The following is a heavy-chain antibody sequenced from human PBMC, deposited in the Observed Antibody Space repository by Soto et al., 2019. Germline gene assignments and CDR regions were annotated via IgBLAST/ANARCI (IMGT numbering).Heavy chain of an antibody. CDR2: ISAFNGNT. CDR3: ARDRGVDPPVAGNTHYYYYMDV. J-gene: IGHJ6*03. V-gene: IGHV1-18*01. D-gene: IGHD6-19*01. CDR1: GYSFTNYG. Sequence: QDQLLQSGAEVKKPGASVTVSCKASGYSFTNYGITWVRQAPGQGLEWMGWISAFNGNTHYAQKLQGRVTMTKDASTSKAYMELRGLRADETAVYYCARDRGVDPPVAGNTHYYYYMDVWGKGTTVTVSS.